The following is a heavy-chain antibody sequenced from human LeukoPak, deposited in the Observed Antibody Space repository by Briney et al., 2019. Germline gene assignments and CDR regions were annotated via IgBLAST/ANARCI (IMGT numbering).Heavy chain of an antibody. J-gene: IGHJ5*02. D-gene: IGHD2-2*01. Sequence: PSETLSLTCTVSGGSISSYYWSWIRQPPGKGLEWIGEINHSGSTNYNPSLKSRVTISVDTSKNQFSLKLSSVTAADTAVYYCARGPIYCSSTSCRLKIKRNWFDPWGQGTLVTVSS. CDR2: INHSGST. CDR1: GGSISSYY. V-gene: IGHV4-34*01. CDR3: ARGPIYCSSTSCRLKIKRNWFDP.